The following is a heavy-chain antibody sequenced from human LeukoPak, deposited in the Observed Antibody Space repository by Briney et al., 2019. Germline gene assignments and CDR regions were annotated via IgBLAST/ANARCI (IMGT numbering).Heavy chain of an antibody. CDR1: GYIFTELS. V-gene: IGHV1-2*04. Sequence: ASVKVSCKVSGYIFTELSMHWVRQAPGKGLEWMGWINPNSGDTMYAQKFQGWVTMTRDTSISTAYLELSRLKSDDTAVYYCATTLDSGSYFSINYWGQGTLVTVSS. J-gene: IGHJ4*02. CDR3: ATTLDSGSYFSINY. CDR2: INPNSGDT. D-gene: IGHD1-26*01.